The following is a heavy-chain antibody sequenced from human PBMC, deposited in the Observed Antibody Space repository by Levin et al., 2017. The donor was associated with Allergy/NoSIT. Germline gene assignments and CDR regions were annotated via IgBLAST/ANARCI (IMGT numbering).Heavy chain of an antibody. Sequence: SETLSLTCTVSGGSISSSTYYWGWIRQPPGKGLEWIGSFYYSGSTYYNPSLKSRVTISVDTSKNQFSLKLSSVTAADTAFYYSAQNRPQSSGWEVTDWYFDLWGRGTLISVSS. V-gene: IGHV4-39*01. J-gene: IGHJ2*01. D-gene: IGHD6-19*01. CDR1: GGSISSSTYY. CDR2: FYYSGST. CDR3: AQNRPQSSGWEVTDWYFDL.